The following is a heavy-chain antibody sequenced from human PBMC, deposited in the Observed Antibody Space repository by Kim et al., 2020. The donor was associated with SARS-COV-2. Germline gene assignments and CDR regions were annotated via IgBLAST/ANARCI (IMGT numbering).Heavy chain of an antibody. CDR3: AKAMGFESWRGYPES. CDR1: DFIFNDYA. V-gene: IGHV3-9*01. CDR2: IGWNGGSI. D-gene: IGHD3-3*01. J-gene: IGHJ5*02. Sequence: GGSLRLSCEASDFIFNDYAMNWVRQAPGKGLEWVAGIGWNGGSIAYADSVKGRFTISRDNAKNSLYLEMNSLRVEDTALYYCAKAMGFESWRGYPESWGQGTLVTVSS.